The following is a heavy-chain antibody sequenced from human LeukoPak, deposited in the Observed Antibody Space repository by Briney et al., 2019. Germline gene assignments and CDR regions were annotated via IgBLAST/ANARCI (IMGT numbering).Heavy chain of an antibody. Sequence: ASVKVSCKASRYTFTSYGISWVRQAPGQGLEWMGWISAYNGNTNYAQKLQGRVTMTTDTSTSTAYMELRSLRSDDTAVYYCARDQINLPVTYPYYFDYWGQGTLVTVSS. V-gene: IGHV1-18*01. CDR2: ISAYNGNT. J-gene: IGHJ4*02. CDR1: RYTFTSYG. D-gene: IGHD4-11*01. CDR3: ARDQINLPVTYPYYFDY.